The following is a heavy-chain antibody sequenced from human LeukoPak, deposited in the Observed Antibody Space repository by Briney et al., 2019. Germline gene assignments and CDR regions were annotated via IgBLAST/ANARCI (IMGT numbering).Heavy chain of an antibody. CDR3: ARTRDDSSGPPFDY. CDR2: IIPIFGTA. CDR1: GGTFSSYA. Sequence: SVKVSCKASGGTFSSYAISWVRQAPGQGLEWMGGIIPIFGTANYAQKFQGRVTITADESTSTAYMELSSLRSEDTAAYYCARTRDDSSGPPFDYWGQGTLVTVSS. V-gene: IGHV1-69*13. J-gene: IGHJ4*02. D-gene: IGHD3-22*01.